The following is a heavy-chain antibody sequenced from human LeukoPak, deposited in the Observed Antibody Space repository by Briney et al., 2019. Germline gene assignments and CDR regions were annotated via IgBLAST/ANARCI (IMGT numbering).Heavy chain of an antibody. CDR3: ARGRTGTKMGYLDY. Sequence: SVKGSCKASGGTFSSYAINWVRQAPGQGLEWVGRIIPIFGTANYAQKFQGRVTITTDESTSTAYMELSSLRSEDTAVYYCARGRTGTKMGYLDYWGQGTLVTVPS. CDR1: GGTFSSYA. V-gene: IGHV1-69*05. D-gene: IGHD1-7*01. CDR2: IIPIFGTA. J-gene: IGHJ4*02.